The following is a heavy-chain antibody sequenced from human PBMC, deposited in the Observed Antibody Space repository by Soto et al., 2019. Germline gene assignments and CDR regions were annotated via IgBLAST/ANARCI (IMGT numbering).Heavy chain of an antibody. D-gene: IGHD6-13*01. Sequence: EVQLLESGGGLVQPGGSLRLTCAASGFTFTDYAMSWVRQAPGKGLEWVSVISSTGGSTYYADSVKGRFTISRDDSTNTVSLLMNSLRAEDTAVYYCAKQRVGSSWYRDFYSWGQGTLVTVS. CDR1: GFTFTDYA. V-gene: IGHV3-23*01. CDR2: ISSTGGST. CDR3: AKQRVGSSWYRDFYS. J-gene: IGHJ4*02.